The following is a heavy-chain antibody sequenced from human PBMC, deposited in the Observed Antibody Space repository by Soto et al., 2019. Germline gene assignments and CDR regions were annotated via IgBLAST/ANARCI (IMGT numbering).Heavy chain of an antibody. CDR3: ATPGSSGFSNWYDP. D-gene: IGHD3-22*01. Sequence: LGESLKISCKGSGYSFTSYWISWVRQMPGKGLEWMGRIDPSDSYTNYSPSFQGHVTISADKSISTAYLQWSSLTASATAMYYCATPGSSGFSNWYDPWRQGPLVTVSS. J-gene: IGHJ5*02. CDR1: GYSFTSYW. V-gene: IGHV5-10-1*01. CDR2: IDPSDSYT.